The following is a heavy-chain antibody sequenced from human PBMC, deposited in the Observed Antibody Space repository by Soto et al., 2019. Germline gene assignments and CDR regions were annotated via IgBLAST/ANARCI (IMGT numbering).Heavy chain of an antibody. V-gene: IGHV4-4*02. D-gene: IGHD6-13*01. CDR1: GGSISSSNW. CDR2: IYHSGST. Sequence: PSETRSLTCAVSGGSISSSNWWGWVRHPPGKGLEWIGEIYHSGSTNYNPSLKSRVTISVDKSKNQFSLKLSSVTAADTAVYYCAGGQVAYSSPGHYYYYYGMDVWGQGTTVT. J-gene: IGHJ6*02. CDR3: AGGQVAYSSPGHYYYYYGMDV.